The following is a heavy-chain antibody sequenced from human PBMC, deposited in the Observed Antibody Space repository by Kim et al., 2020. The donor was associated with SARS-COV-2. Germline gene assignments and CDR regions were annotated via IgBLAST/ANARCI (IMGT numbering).Heavy chain of an antibody. Sequence: GGSLRLSCAASGFTFSSYAMHWVRQAPGKGLEWVAVISYDGSNKYYADSVKGRFTISRDNSKNTLYLQMNSLRAEDTAVYYCARDGDCHWCNDAFDIWGQGTMVTVSS. CDR2: ISYDGSNK. J-gene: IGHJ3*02. CDR1: GFTFSSYA. V-gene: IGHV3-30-3*01. D-gene: IGHD2-21*01. CDR3: ARDGDCHWCNDAFDI.